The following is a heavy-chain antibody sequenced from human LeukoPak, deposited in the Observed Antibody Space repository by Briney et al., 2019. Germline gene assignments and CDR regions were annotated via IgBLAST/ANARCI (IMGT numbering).Heavy chain of an antibody. CDR1: GGSISSSSYY. J-gene: IGHJ6*03. CDR2: IYYSGST. Sequence: SETLSLTCTVSGGSISSSSYYWGWIRQPPGKGLEWIGSIYYSGSTYYNPSLKSRVTISVDTSKNQFSLKLSSVTAADTAVYYCARDTAPYSNYAYNYYYYMDVWGKGTTVTVSS. V-gene: IGHV4-39*07. CDR3: ARDTAPYSNYAYNYYYYMDV. D-gene: IGHD4-11*01.